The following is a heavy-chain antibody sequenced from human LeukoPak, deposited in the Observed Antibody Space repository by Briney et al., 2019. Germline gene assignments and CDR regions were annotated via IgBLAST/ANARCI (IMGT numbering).Heavy chain of an antibody. CDR2: INHSGST. CDR3: ARGPRDFWSGYYFYFDY. CDR1: GGSFSGYY. D-gene: IGHD3-3*01. J-gene: IGHJ4*02. Sequence: SETLSLTCAVYGGSFSGYYWSWIRQPPGKGLEWIGEINHSGSTNYTPSLKSRVTISVDTSKNQFSLKLSSVTAADTAVYYCARGPRDFWSGYYFYFDYWGQGTLVTVSS. V-gene: IGHV4-34*01.